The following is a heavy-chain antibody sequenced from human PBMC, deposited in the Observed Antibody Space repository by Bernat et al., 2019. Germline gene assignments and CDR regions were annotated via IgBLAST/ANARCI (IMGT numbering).Heavy chain of an antibody. V-gene: IGHV3-30*03. D-gene: IGHD3-22*01. CDR3: ARDSRRHYSDSSGYPNVPQGAFDI. J-gene: IGHJ3*02. Sequence: QGQLVESGGGAVQPGRSLRLSCAASGFTFSGYGMHWVRQAPGKGLEWVAVISFDGSNTYYAESVKGRFTISRDNSKNTLYLQMSSLRAEDTAVFYCARDSRRHYSDSSGYPNVPQGAFDIWGQGTMVIVSS. CDR1: GFTFSGYG. CDR2: ISFDGSNT.